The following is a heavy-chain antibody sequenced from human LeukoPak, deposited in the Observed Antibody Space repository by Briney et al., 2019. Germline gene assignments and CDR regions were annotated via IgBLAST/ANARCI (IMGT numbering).Heavy chain of an antibody. CDR2: IKEDGSIQ. J-gene: IGHJ4*02. Sequence: GGSLRLSCAASGFTFSRYWMTWVRQAPGKGLEWLANIKEDGSIQYYLDSVRGRFTISRDNAKTSVYLQLNSLRADDTAVYYCARDVWTGVAVSDYWGQGTLVTVSS. CDR1: GFTFSRYW. D-gene: IGHD6-19*01. CDR3: ARDVWTGVAVSDY. V-gene: IGHV3-7*01.